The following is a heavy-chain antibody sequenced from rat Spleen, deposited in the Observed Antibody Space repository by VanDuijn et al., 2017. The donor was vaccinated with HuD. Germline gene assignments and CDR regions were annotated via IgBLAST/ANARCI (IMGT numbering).Heavy chain of an antibody. CDR2: TSYDGSTT. D-gene: IGHD1-12*02. J-gene: IGHJ4*01. Sequence: EVRLVESGGGLVRPGRSLKLSCAASGFTFTNYNMAWVRQAPKKGLEWVATTSYDGSTTNYRGSVKGRFTISRDNAKSTLYLQMDSLRSEDTATYYCARQNYYDGSYYSYVMDAWGQGASVTVSS. CDR1: GFTFTNYN. CDR3: ARQNYYDGSYYSYVMDA. V-gene: IGHV5-7*01.